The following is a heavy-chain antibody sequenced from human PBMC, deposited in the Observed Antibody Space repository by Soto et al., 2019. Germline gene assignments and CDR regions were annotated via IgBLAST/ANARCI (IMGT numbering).Heavy chain of an antibody. J-gene: IGHJ6*03. CDR3: ARQDSCGWYDFDYMDV. Sequence: QLQLQESGPGLVKPSETLSLTCTVSGGSISSRSYYWCWIRQPPGKRLEWIGSIYYSGSTNQNPSLKSRVTISVDTFKNHCSLKLSSVTAADTAVYYCARQDSCGWYDFDYMDVWGKGTTVTVSS. CDR2: IYYSGST. CDR1: GGSISSRSYY. D-gene: IGHD6-19*01. V-gene: IGHV4-39*01.